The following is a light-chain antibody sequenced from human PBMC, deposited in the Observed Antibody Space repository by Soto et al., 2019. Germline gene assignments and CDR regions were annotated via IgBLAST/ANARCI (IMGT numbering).Light chain of an antibody. V-gene: IGLV2-11*01. CDR3: CSYAGSYTHV. CDR2: DVS. J-gene: IGLJ1*01. Sequence: QSALTQPRSVSGSPGQSVTISCTGTSSDVGAYNYVSWYQHHPGKAPKLMIYDVSKRPSGVPDRFSGSKSGNTASLTISGLQAEDVADYYCCSYAGSYTHVFGTGTKLTVL. CDR1: SSDVGAYNY.